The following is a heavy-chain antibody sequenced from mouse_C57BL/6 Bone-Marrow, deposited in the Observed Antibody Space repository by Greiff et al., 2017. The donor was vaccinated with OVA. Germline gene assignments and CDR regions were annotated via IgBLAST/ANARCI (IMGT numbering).Heavy chain of an antibody. D-gene: IGHD2-2*01. CDR2: IDPENGDT. CDR1: GFNITDDY. J-gene: IGHJ4*01. CDR3: TTYYGYEPYYAMDY. Sequence: EVQLQQSGAELVRPGASVKLSCTASGFNITDDYMHWVKQRPEQGLEWIGWIDPENGDTEYASKFQGKATITADTSSNTAYLQLSSLTSEDTAVYYCTTYYGYEPYYAMDYWGQGTSVTVSS. V-gene: IGHV14-4*01.